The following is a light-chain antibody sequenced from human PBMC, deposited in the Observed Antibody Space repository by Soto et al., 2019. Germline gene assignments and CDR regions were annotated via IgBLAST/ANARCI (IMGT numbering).Light chain of an antibody. CDR1: QTISSW. CDR2: KAS. CDR3: QHYNSYSEA. Sequence: DIQMTQSPSTLSVSVGDRVTITCRASQTISSWLAWYQQKPGKAPKLLIYKASTLKSGVPSRFSGSGSGTEFTLTIISLQPDDFATYYFQHYNSYSEAFGQGTKVELK. J-gene: IGKJ1*01. V-gene: IGKV1-5*03.